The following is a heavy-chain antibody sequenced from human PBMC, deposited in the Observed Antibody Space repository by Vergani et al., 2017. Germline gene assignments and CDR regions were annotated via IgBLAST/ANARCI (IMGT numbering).Heavy chain of an antibody. D-gene: IGHD6-6*01. CDR2: IIPMFGTT. CDR1: GYTFTSYY. CDR3: ARSSMAPQGALDI. Sequence: QVQLVQSGAEVKKPGASVKVSCKASGYTFTSYYMHWVRQAPGQGLEWMGGIIPMFGTTNYAQKLQGRVTITADESTSTAYMELSSLRSEDTAVYYCARSSMAPQGALDIWGQGTKVTVSS. V-gene: IGHV1-69*01. J-gene: IGHJ3*02.